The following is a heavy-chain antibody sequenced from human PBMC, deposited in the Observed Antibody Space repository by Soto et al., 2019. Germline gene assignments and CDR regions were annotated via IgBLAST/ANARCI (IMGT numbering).Heavy chain of an antibody. CDR1: GYTFTGYY. CDR2: INPNSGGT. CDR3: ARGDRSSSSVYYYYGMDV. V-gene: IGHV1-2*02. D-gene: IGHD6-6*01. Sequence: ASVKVSCKASGYTFTGYYMHGVRQAPGQGLEWMGWINPNSGGTNYAQKFQGRVTMTRDTSISTAYMELSRLRSDDTAVYYCARGDRSSSSVYYYYGMDVWGQGTTVTVS. J-gene: IGHJ6*02.